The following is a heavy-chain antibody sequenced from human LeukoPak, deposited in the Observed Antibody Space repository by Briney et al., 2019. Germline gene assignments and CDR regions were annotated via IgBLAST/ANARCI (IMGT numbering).Heavy chain of an antibody. CDR1: GFTFSTYG. Sequence: GGSLRLSCAASGFTFSTYGMHWVRQAPGKGLEWVAVVWYDGSNKYYADSVKGRFTISRHNSKNTLYLQMNSLRAEDTAVYYCAREKKRLGYCTNGVCYTNWFDPWGQGTLVTVSS. V-gene: IGHV3-33*01. CDR3: AREKKRLGYCTNGVCYTNWFDP. D-gene: IGHD2-8*01. CDR2: VWYDGSNK. J-gene: IGHJ5*02.